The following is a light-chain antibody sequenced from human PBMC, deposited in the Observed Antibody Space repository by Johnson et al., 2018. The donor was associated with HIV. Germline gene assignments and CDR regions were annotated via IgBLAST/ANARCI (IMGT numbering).Light chain of an antibody. CDR1: SSNIGNNY. CDR2: DNN. V-gene: IGLV1-51*01. Sequence: VLTQPPSVSAAPGQKVTISCSGSSSNIGNNYVSWYQQLPGTAPKLLIYDNNKRPSGIPDRFSGSKSGTSATLGITGLQTGDEADYYCATWDSSLSAPYVFGTGTKVTVL. CDR3: ATWDSSLSAPYV. J-gene: IGLJ1*01.